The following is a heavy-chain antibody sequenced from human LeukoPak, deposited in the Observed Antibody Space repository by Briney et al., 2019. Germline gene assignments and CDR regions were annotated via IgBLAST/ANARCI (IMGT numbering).Heavy chain of an antibody. V-gene: IGHV1-2*02. J-gene: IGHJ3*01. CDR2: INPNTGGT. CDR1: GYSFTGYY. CDR3: ARVRTKTIFGASDAFDL. Sequence: GASVKVSCEASGYSFTGYYIHWVRQAPGQGLAWMGWINPNTGGTNFAPKFQSRLTLTSDTPMRTAYMELSSLKSDDTAVYYCARVRTKTIFGASDAFDLWGQETLVTVSS. D-gene: IGHD3-3*01.